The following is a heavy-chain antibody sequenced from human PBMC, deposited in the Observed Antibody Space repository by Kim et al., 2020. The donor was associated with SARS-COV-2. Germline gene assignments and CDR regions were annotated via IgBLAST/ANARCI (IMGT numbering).Heavy chain of an antibody. CDR2: TSAYTGNT. CDR3: ASGSMVRGDDYYYGMDV. Sequence: ASVKVSCKAYGYSFTSYRFSWVRQAPGQGLEWMGWTSAYTGNTKYAQKLQGRVTMTTDTSTTTAYMELRGLRSDDTAVYYCASGSMVRGDDYYYGMDVWGQGTTVTVSS. D-gene: IGHD3-10*01. J-gene: IGHJ6*02. V-gene: IGHV1-18*01. CDR1: GYSFTSYR.